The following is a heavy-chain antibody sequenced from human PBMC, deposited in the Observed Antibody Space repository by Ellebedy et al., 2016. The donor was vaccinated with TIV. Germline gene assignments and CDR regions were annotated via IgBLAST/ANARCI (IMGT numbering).Heavy chain of an antibody. Sequence: AASVTVSCKASGGSFRSYALSWVRQAPGQGPEWMGGIIPVSGTTKYPQKFQDRVTITADTSTSTVYMELTSLRSEDTAIYYCAKEAYCSSTSCYYQGYGMDVWGQGTTVTVSS. CDR2: IIPVSGTT. D-gene: IGHD2-2*01. CDR1: GGSFRSYA. J-gene: IGHJ6*02. CDR3: AKEAYCSSTSCYYQGYGMDV. V-gene: IGHV1-69*06.